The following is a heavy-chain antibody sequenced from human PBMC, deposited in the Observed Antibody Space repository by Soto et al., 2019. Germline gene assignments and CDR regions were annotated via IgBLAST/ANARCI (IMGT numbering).Heavy chain of an antibody. CDR1: GFTFSSYG. CDR2: IWYDGSNK. J-gene: IGHJ4*02. CDR3: ARFSYDYGDYRPPDHYYFDY. V-gene: IGHV3-33*01. D-gene: IGHD4-17*01. Sequence: GGSLRLSCAASGFTFSSYGMHWVRQAPGKGLEWVAVIWYDGSNKYYADSVKGRFTISRDNSKNTLYLQMNSLRAEDTAVYYCARFSYDYGDYRPPDHYYFDYWGQGTLVTVSS.